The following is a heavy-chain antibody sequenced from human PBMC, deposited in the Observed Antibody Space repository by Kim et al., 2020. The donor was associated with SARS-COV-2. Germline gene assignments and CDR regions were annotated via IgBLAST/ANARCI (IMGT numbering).Heavy chain of an antibody. J-gene: IGHJ6*02. Sequence: GGSLRLSCAASGFTFSSYGMHWVRQAPGKGLEWVAVISYDGSNKYYADSVKGRFTISRDNSKNTLYLQMNSLRAEDTAVYYCAKDDGRNTVTTGYYYGMDVWGQGTTVTVSS. CDR3: AKDDGRNTVTTGYYYGMDV. CDR2: ISYDGSNK. V-gene: IGHV3-30*18. CDR1: GFTFSSYG. D-gene: IGHD4-17*01.